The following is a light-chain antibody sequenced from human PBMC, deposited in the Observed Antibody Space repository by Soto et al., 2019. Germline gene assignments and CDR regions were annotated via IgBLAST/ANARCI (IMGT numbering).Light chain of an antibody. CDR3: QQYSSPWT. Sequence: NVLTQATIPLSLSPGERAALSCRASQSVSSSYLAWYQQKPGQAPRLLIYGASSRATGIPDRCSGSGSGTDITLTSSRLEAEDFPVYYCQQYSSPWTFGQGGNVDIK. CDR2: GAS. J-gene: IGKJ1*01. CDR1: QSVSSSY. V-gene: IGKV3-20*01.